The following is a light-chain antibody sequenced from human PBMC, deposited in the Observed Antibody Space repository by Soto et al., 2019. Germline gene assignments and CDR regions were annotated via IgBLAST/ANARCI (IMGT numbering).Light chain of an antibody. J-gene: IGKJ1*01. CDR1: QSISCW. CDR2: KAS. V-gene: IGKV1-5*03. CDR3: QQFNSYSRT. Sequence: DIQMTQSPSTLSASVGDRVSITCRASQSISCWWAWYQQKPGKATKLLIYKASSLESGVPSRFRGSGSGTEFPLTISRLEPDDFATYYCQQFNSYSRTFGQGTKVEL.